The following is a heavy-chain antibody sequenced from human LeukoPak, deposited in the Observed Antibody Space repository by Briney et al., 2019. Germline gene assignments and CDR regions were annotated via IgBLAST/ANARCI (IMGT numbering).Heavy chain of an antibody. CDR3: ASDFYYYDSSGYYYDFQR. Sequence: ASVKVSCKASGYAFTSYDINWVRQATGQGLEWMGWMNPNSGNTGYAQKFQGRVTMTRNTSISTAYMELSSLRSEDTAVYYCASDFYYYDSSGYYYDFQRWGQGTLVTVSS. D-gene: IGHD3-22*01. CDR2: MNPNSGNT. V-gene: IGHV1-8*01. J-gene: IGHJ1*01. CDR1: GYAFTSYD.